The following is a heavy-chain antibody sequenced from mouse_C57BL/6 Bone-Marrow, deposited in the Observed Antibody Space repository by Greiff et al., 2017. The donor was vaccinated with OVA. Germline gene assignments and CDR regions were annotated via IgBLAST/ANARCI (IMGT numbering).Heavy chain of an antibody. CDR1: GYTFTDYE. Sequence: VQLVESGAELVRPGASVTLSCKASGYTFTDYEMHWVKQTPVHGLEWIGAIDPETGGTAYNQKFKGKAILTADKSSSTAYMELRSLTSEDSAVYYCTRRYSNRGYYAMDYWGQGTSVTVSS. CDR2: IDPETGGT. V-gene: IGHV1-15*01. D-gene: IGHD2-5*01. CDR3: TRRYSNRGYYAMDY. J-gene: IGHJ4*01.